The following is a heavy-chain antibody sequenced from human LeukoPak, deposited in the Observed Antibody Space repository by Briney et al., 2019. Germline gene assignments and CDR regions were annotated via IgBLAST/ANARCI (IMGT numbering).Heavy chain of an antibody. Sequence: PGGSLRLSCAASGFTFSSYWMHWVRQAPGKGLVWVSGIDSDGSSTRYADSVKGRITISRDNAKNTLYLQMNSLRAEDTALYYCARSGYSSGWYEPFDYWGQGTLVTVSS. CDR3: ARSGYSSGWYEPFDY. V-gene: IGHV3-74*01. CDR1: GFTFSSYW. J-gene: IGHJ4*02. D-gene: IGHD6-19*01. CDR2: IDSDGSST.